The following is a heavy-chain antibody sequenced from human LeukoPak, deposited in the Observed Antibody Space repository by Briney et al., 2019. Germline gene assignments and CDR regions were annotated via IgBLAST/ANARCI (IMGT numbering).Heavy chain of an antibody. V-gene: IGHV3-11*01. CDR2: ISSSGSTI. J-gene: IGHJ4*02. D-gene: IGHD1-1*01. CDR3: ARDRNWNAISFDY. CDR1: GFTFSDYY. Sequence: PGGSLRLSCAASGFTFSDYYMSWLRQAPGKGLEWVSYISSSGSTIYYADSVKGRFTISRDNAKNSLYLQMNSLRAEDTAVYYCARDRNWNAISFDYWGQGTLVTVSS.